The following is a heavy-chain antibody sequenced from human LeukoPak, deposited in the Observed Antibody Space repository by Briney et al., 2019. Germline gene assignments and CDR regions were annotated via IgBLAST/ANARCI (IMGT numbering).Heavy chain of an antibody. CDR3: ARKGHGYGWAFSLAYYMDV. CDR1: GFTFSSYW. J-gene: IGHJ6*03. V-gene: IGHV3-7*01. D-gene: IGHD5-18*01. Sequence: GGSLRLSCAASGFTFSSYWMSWVRQAPGKGLEWVANIKQDGSEKYYVDSVKGRFTISRDNAKNSLYLQMNSLRAEDTAVYYCARKGHGYGWAFSLAYYMDVWDKVTTVTVSS. CDR2: IKQDGSEK.